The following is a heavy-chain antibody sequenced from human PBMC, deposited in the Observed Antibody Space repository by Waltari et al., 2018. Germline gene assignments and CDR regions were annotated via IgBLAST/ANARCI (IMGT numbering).Heavy chain of an antibody. CDR1: GGSISSSSYY. J-gene: IGHJ2*01. D-gene: IGHD2-8*01. V-gene: IGHV4-39*01. CDR2: IYYSGRP. CDR3: ARHPAMTIMLWYFDL. Sequence: QLQLQESGPGLVKPSETLSLTCTVSGGSISSSSYYWGWIRQPPGKGLEWIGSIYYSGRPYHNPSLKSRGTISVDTSKNQFSLKLSSVTAADTAVYYCARHPAMTIMLWYFDLWGRGTLVTVSS.